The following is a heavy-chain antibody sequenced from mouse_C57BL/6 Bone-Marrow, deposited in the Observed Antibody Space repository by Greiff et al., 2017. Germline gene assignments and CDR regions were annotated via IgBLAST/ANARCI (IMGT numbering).Heavy chain of an antibody. J-gene: IGHJ4*01. V-gene: IGHV7-3*01. CDR2: IRNKANGYTT. CDR1: GFTFPDYY. CDR3: AISTMITMGYYYAMDD. D-gene: IGHD2-4*01. Sequence: EVMLVESGGGLVQPGGSLSLSCAASGFTFPDYYMSWVSQPPGKALEWLGFIRNKANGYTTESSASVQGRFTISRDNSQSILFLQLNALRAEDSATYYCAISTMITMGYYYAMDDWCQGTSVTVSS.